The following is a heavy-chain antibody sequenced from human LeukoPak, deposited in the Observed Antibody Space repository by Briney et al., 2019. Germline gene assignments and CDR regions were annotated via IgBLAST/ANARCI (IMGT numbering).Heavy chain of an antibody. J-gene: IGHJ4*02. D-gene: IGHD4-17*01. V-gene: IGHV1-2*02. CDR2: INPNSGGT. CDR3: ARLTTVTSRGDY. Sequence: EASVKVSCKASGCTYTGYYMHWVRQAPGQGLEWMGWINPNSGGTNYAQKFQGRVTMTRDTSISTAYMELSRLRTRDTTVYYCARLTTVTSRGDYWGQGTLVTVSS. CDR1: GCTYTGYY.